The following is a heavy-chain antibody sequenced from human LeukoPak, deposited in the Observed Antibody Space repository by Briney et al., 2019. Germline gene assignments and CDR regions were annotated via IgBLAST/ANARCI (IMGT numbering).Heavy chain of an antibody. CDR3: ARVPRYCSSISCANFDY. V-gene: IGHV1-2*06. J-gene: IGHJ4*02. CDR2: INPNSGGT. Sequence: ASVKVSCKASGYTFTAQYMHWVRQAPGQGLEWMGRINPNSGGTNYAQKFQGRVTMTRDTSISTAYMELSRLRSDDTAVYYCARVPRYCSSISCANFDYWGQGTLVTVSS. CDR1: GYTFTAQY. D-gene: IGHD2-2*01.